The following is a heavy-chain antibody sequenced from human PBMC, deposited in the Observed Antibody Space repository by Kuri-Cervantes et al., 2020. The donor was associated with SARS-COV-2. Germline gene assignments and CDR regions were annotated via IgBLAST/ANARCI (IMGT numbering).Heavy chain of an antibody. CDR3: ARERHGAAGGHFDY. J-gene: IGHJ4*02. V-gene: IGHV3-30-3*01. CDR2: ISYGGSKK. CDR1: GFTFSSYA. D-gene: IGHD6-13*01. Sequence: GESLEISCAAPGFTFSSYAIHRVCQAPGKGLEWVAVISYGGSKKYYADSVKGRFTIPRDNSKNTLYPQMNSLRAEDTAVYFCARERHGAAGGHFDYWGQGTVVTVSS.